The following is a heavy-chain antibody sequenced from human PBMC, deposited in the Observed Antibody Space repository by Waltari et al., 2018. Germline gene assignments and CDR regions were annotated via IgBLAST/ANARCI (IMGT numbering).Heavy chain of an antibody. D-gene: IGHD4-4*01. CDR3: AREGSHLTTVNDY. CDR2: INPRSGET. Sequence: QEHLVQSGAEVKKPGASVGVSCKASGYTFTAYYIHWVRQAPGQGLEWMGWINPRSGETKYAQKFHGRVTMTRDTSINTAYMELSSLLFDDTAVYYCAREGSHLTTVNDYWGQGTLVIVSS. CDR1: GYTFTAYY. V-gene: IGHV1-2*02. J-gene: IGHJ4*02.